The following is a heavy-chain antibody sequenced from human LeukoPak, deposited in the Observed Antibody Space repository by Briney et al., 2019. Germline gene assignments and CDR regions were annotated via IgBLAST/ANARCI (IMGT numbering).Heavy chain of an antibody. CDR1: GFTFSSYA. Sequence: PGGSLRFSCAASGFTFSSYAMSWVRQAPGKGLEWVSAISGSGGSTYYADSVKGRFTISRDNSKNTLYLQMNSLRAEDTAVYYCAKDRIAVAGPPGYFQHWGQGTLVTVSS. CDR2: ISGSGGST. J-gene: IGHJ1*01. CDR3: AKDRIAVAGPPGYFQH. V-gene: IGHV3-23*01. D-gene: IGHD6-19*01.